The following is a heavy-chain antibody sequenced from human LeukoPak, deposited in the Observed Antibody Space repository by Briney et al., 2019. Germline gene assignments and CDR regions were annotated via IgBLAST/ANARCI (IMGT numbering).Heavy chain of an antibody. D-gene: IGHD3-3*01. J-gene: IGHJ6*02. Sequence: ASVKVSCKVSGYTLTELSMHWVRQAPGKGLEWMGGFDPEDGETIYAQKFQGRVTVTEDTSTDTAYMELSSLRSEDTAVYYCATSLVFGVVPLGHYYYGMDVWGQGTTVTVSS. CDR2: FDPEDGET. CDR1: GYTLTELS. V-gene: IGHV1-24*01. CDR3: ATSLVFGVVPLGHYYYGMDV.